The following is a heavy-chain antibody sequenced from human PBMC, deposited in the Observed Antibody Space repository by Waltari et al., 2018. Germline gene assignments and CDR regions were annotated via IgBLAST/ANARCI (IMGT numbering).Heavy chain of an antibody. V-gene: IGHV4-4*07. D-gene: IGHD2-21*01. CDR3: TRDRDCSHGPCQDS. J-gene: IGHJ4*02. Sequence: QVQLQESGPGLVRPSETLSLTCTVSGGSINVYYWGWVRQSAGKGLEWLGRVYPSGTTSYNPSLRGRATMSLDSSRSQVSLQLTTVTAADTAIYYCTRDRDCSHGPCQDSWGQGILVTVSS. CDR2: VYPSGTT. CDR1: GGSINVYY.